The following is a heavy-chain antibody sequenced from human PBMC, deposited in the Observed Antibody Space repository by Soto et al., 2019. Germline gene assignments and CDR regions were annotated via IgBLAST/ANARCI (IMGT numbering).Heavy chain of an antibody. D-gene: IGHD6-19*01. J-gene: IGHJ4*02. V-gene: IGHV3-9*01. CDR2: IIWNSAYI. CDR1: GFTFDDYA. CDR3: VKDSTVSGVRQGLDF. Sequence: GGSLRLSCAFSGFTFDDYAMHWVRQAPGKGLEWVAGIIWNSAYIVYADSVKGRFTISRDNAKNSLHLQMDSLRAEDTALYYCVKDSTVSGVRQGLDFWGRGTLVTVSS.